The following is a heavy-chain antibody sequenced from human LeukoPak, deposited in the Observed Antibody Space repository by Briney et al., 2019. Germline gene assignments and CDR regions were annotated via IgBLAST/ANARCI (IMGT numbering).Heavy chain of an antibody. V-gene: IGHV1-18*01. D-gene: IGHD1-14*01. CDR2: ISAYNGNT. Sequence: ASVKVSFKASGYTFTSYGNSWVRQAPGQGLEWMGWISAYNGNTNYAQKLQGRVTMTTDTSTSTAYMELRSLRSDDTAVYYCARYEVVSGSSWFDPWGQGTLVTVS. CDR3: ARYEVVSGSSWFDP. CDR1: GYTFTSYG. J-gene: IGHJ5*02.